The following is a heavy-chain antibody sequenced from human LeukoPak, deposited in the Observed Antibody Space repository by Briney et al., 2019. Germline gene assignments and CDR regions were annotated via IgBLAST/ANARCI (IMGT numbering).Heavy chain of an antibody. CDR1: GFTFSTYG. CDR3: ARERGGGSGTYFFDS. J-gene: IGHJ4*02. CDR2: LWHDGSYE. Sequence: GGSLRLSWEASGFTFSTYGFYWVRQAPGKGLEWVAVLWHDGSYEFYADAVKGRFTISRDNSRNTLFLEMNSLKVEDTAVYFCARERGGGSGTYFFDSRGQGTLVTVSS. V-gene: IGHV3-33*07. D-gene: IGHD3-10*01.